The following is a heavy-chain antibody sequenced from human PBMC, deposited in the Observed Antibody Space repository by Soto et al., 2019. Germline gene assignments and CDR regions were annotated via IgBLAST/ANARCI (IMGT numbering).Heavy chain of an antibody. CDR1: GGSISSSNW. Sequence: SETLSLTCAVSGGSISSSNWWSWVRQPPGKGLEWIGEIYHSGSTNYNPSLKSRVTISVDKSKNQFSLKLSSVTAADTAVYYCARDHRYDSSGYHPHFDYWGQGTLVTVSS. V-gene: IGHV4-4*02. D-gene: IGHD3-22*01. CDR3: ARDHRYDSSGYHPHFDY. CDR2: IYHSGST. J-gene: IGHJ4*02.